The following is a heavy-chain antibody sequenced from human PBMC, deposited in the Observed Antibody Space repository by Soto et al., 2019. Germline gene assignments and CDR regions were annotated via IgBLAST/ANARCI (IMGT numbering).Heavy chain of an antibody. V-gene: IGHV5-51*01. Sequence: GESLKISCKGSGYSFTSYWIGWVRQMPGKGLEWMGIIYPCDSDTRYSPSFQGQVTISADKSISTAYLQWSSLKASDTAMYYCARQVTDYYDSSGYTYYYYGMDVWGQGTTVTVSS. D-gene: IGHD3-22*01. J-gene: IGHJ6*02. CDR2: IYPCDSDT. CDR1: GYSFTSYW. CDR3: ARQVTDYYDSSGYTYYYYGMDV.